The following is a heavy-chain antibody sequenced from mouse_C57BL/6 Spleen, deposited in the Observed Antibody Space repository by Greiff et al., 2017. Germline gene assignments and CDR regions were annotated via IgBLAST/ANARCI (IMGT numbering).Heavy chain of an antibody. Sequence: EVQGVESGAELVKPGASVKLSCTASGFNIKDYYMHWVKQRTEQGLEWIGRIDPEDGETKYAPKFQGKATITADTSSNTAYLQLSSLTSEDTAVYYCARSIYYDYDSYYFDYWGQGTTLTVSS. CDR3: ARSIYYDYDSYYFDY. D-gene: IGHD2-4*01. CDR1: GFNIKDYY. V-gene: IGHV14-2*01. CDR2: IDPEDGET. J-gene: IGHJ2*01.